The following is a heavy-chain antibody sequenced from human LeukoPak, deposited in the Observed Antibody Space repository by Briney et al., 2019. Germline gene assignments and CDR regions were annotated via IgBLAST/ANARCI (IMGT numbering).Heavy chain of an antibody. CDR1: GFTFSSYS. D-gene: IGHD3-10*01. J-gene: IGHJ3*02. CDR2: ISSSSSIT. Sequence: GGSLRLSCAASGFTFSSYSMNWVRQAPGKGLEWISYISSSSSITSYADSVKGRFTISRDNAKNSLHLQMNSLRAEDTAVYYCARDADYYGSGSYEVDAFDIWGQGTMVTVSS. V-gene: IGHV3-48*01. CDR3: ARDADYYGSGSYEVDAFDI.